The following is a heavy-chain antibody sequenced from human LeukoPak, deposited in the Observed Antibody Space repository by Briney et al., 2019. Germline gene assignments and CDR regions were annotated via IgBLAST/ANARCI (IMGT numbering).Heavy chain of an antibody. CDR3: AKRITVTTGYYFDS. V-gene: IGHV3-23*01. CDR2: ITGGGNNA. CDR1: GFIFSSFA. D-gene: IGHD6-19*01. J-gene: IGHJ4*02. Sequence: GGSLRLSCVGSGFIFSSFAMTWVRQAPGKGLEWVSTITGGGNNAYYADSVTGRFTISRDDSKSMLFLQMNSLRPEDTAVYFCAKRITVTTGYYFDSWGQGTLVTVSA.